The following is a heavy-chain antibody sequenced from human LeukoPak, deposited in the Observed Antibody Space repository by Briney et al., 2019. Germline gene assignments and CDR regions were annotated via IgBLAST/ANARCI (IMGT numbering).Heavy chain of an antibody. V-gene: IGHV4-30-2*01. Sequence: SETLSLTCTVSGASINSGGYCWSSIRQPPGKRLEWIGYVYYSGSTYYSPSLKSRVTISVDRSKNQFSLKLSSATAADTAVYYCARRPPCDAFDISGQGTMVTVSS. CDR1: GASINSGGYC. CDR3: ARRPPCDAFDI. J-gene: IGHJ3*02. D-gene: IGHD6-6*01. CDR2: VYYSGST.